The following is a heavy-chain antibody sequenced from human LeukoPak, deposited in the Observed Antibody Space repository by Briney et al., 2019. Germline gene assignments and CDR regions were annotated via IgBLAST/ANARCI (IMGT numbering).Heavy chain of an antibody. CDR2: ISSSGSTI. Sequence: GGSLRLSCAASGFTFSDYYMSWIRQAPGEGVEGVSYISSSGSTIYYADSVKGRFTISRDNAKNSLYLQMNTLRAEDTAVYYCARDSSGYYSFDYWGQGTLVTVSS. J-gene: IGHJ4*02. CDR1: GFTFSDYY. D-gene: IGHD3-22*01. CDR3: ARDSSGYYSFDY. V-gene: IGHV3-11*04.